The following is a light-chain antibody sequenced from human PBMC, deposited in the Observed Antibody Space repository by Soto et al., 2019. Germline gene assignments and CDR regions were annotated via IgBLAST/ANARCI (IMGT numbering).Light chain of an antibody. CDR3: CSYAGYPTF. CDR1: NNDIGVYNF. J-gene: IGLJ2*01. V-gene: IGLV2-11*01. CDR2: DVT. Sequence: QSALTQPRSVSGSPGQSVTISCTGTNNDIGVYNFVSWYQQHPGKAPKLIIYDVTARPSGVPDRFSGSKSGTTASLAISGLHGEEEADYYCCSYAGYPTFFGGGTKVTVL.